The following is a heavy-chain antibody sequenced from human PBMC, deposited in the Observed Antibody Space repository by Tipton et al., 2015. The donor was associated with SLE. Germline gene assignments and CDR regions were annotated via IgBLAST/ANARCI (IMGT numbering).Heavy chain of an antibody. V-gene: IGHV4-39*07. CDR1: VGSIRSTNYY. CDR3: ARRHYSGPFDS. CDR2: IFYTGST. D-gene: IGHD5-12*01. Sequence: GLVKPSETLSLTCTVSVGSIRSTNYYWGWIRQPPGKGLEWIGSIFYTGSTYYNPSLKSRVSFSIDTSKHQFSLKLNSVTAADTAVYYCARRHYSGPFDSWGQGTLVTVSS. J-gene: IGHJ4*02.